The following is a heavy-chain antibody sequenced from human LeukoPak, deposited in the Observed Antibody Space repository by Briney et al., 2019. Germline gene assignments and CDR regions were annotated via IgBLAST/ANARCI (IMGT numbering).Heavy chain of an antibody. V-gene: IGHV3-30*02. D-gene: IGHD3-9*01. CDR2: IRYDGSNK. J-gene: IGHJ4*02. Sequence: GGSLRLSCAASGFSFSSYGMHWVRQAPGKGLEWVAFIRYDGSNKYYADSVKGRFTIYRDNSKNTLYLQMNSLRAEDTAVYYCAKDASRYFDWSSLDYWGQGTLVTVSS. CDR3: AKDASRYFDWSSLDY. CDR1: GFSFSSYG.